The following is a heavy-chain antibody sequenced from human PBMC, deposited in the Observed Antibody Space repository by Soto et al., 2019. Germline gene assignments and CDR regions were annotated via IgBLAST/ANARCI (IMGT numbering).Heavy chain of an antibody. CDR2: IYPGDSET. D-gene: IGHD3-3*01. J-gene: IGHJ5*02. CDR3: ITGYYTWFDP. Sequence: PGGSLKISCNGSGYTFSTYWIGWGRQVAGKGLEWMGIIYPGDSETTYSPSFQGRVTISADKSITTAYLQWSSLEASDTAIHYCITGYYTWFDPWGHGTLVTVSS. V-gene: IGHV5-51*01. CDR1: GYTFSTYW.